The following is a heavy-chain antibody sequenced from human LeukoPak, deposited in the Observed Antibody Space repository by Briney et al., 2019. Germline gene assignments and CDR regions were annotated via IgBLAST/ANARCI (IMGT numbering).Heavy chain of an antibody. J-gene: IGHJ3*02. D-gene: IGHD6-19*01. CDR1: GGSISSYY. CDR3: ARDVGAVAGGGNDAFDI. V-gene: IGHV4-59*01. Sequence: PSEPLSLTCTVSGGSISSYYWSWLRQPPGKGLEWLGYIYYSGSTNYNPSLKSRVTISVDTSKNQFSLKLSSVTAADTAVYYCARDVGAVAGGGNDAFDIWGQGTMVTVSS. CDR2: IYYSGST.